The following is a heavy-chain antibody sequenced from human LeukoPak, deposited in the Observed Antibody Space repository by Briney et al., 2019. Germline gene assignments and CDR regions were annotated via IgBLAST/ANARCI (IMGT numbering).Heavy chain of an antibody. D-gene: IGHD1-14*01. CDR3: AELPELGSFDY. CDR1: GGSISSSSHY. Sequence: PSETLSLTCTVSGGSISSSSHYWGWIRQPPGKGLEWIGSIYYSGSTYYNPSLKSRVTISVDTSKNQFSLKLSSVTAADTAVYYCAELPELGSFDYWGQGTLVTVSS. J-gene: IGHJ4*02. V-gene: IGHV4-39*01. CDR2: IYYSGST.